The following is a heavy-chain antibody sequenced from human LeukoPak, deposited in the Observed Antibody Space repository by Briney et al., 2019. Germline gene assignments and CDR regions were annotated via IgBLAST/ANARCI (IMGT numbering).Heavy chain of an antibody. CDR2: INPKRGVT. Sequence: ASVKVSCKASGYTFTDYYIHWMRQAPGQGLEWMGWINPKRGVTTYAQKFQGRVTMTRDTSSNSAYMDLTRLKSDDTAVYYCARDGDSSSWEFDYWGQGTLVTVSS. CDR1: GYTFTDYY. J-gene: IGHJ4*02. V-gene: IGHV1-2*02. CDR3: ARDGDSSSWEFDY. D-gene: IGHD6-13*01.